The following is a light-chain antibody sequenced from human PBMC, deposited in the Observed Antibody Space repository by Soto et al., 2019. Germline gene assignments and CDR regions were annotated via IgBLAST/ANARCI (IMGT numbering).Light chain of an antibody. CDR1: QSISSW. Sequence: DLQMTQSPSTLSASVGDRVTITCRASQSISSWLAWYQQKPGKAPKLLIYKASSLESGVPSRFSGSGSGTEFTLTISSLQPDDFATYYCQQYYSYSYTFGQGTKLEIK. J-gene: IGKJ2*01. CDR3: QQYYSYSYT. V-gene: IGKV1-5*03. CDR2: KAS.